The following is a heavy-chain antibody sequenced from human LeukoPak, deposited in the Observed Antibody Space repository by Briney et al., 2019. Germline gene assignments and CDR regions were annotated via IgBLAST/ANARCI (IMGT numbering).Heavy chain of an antibody. CDR3: ARRLPYYYDSSGYDPRLFDY. CDR2: ISSSSSYI. V-gene: IGHV3-21*01. CDR1: GFTFSSYA. Sequence: PGGSLRLSCAASGFTFSSYAMSWVCQAPGKGLEWVSSISSSSSYIYYADSVKGRFTISRDNAKNSLYLQMNSLRAEDTAVYYCARRLPYYYDSSGYDPRLFDYWGQGTLVTVSS. J-gene: IGHJ4*02. D-gene: IGHD3-22*01.